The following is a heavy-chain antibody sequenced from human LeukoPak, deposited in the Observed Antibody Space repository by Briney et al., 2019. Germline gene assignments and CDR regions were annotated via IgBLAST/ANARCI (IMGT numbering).Heavy chain of an antibody. CDR3: AKARLSTIFGVVIISYHYGMDV. CDR1: GFTFSSYG. D-gene: IGHD3-3*01. Sequence: PGGSLRLSCAASGFTFSSYGMHWVRQAPGKGLEWVAVISYDGSNKYYADSVKGRFTISRDNSKNTLYLQMNSLRAEDTAVYYRAKARLSTIFGVVIISYHYGMDVWGQGTTVTVSS. J-gene: IGHJ6*02. CDR2: ISYDGSNK. V-gene: IGHV3-30*18.